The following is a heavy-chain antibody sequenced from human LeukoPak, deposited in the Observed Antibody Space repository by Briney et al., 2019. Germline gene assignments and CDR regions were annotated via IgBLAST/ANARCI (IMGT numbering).Heavy chain of an antibody. CDR1: GYSFTSYW. CDR3: ARGWDSCSSTSCVGGFRH. V-gene: IGHV5-51*01. D-gene: IGHD2-2*01. Sequence: GESLKISCKGSGYSFTSYWIGWVRQMPGKGPEWMGIIYPGDSDTRYSPSFQGQVTISADKSISTAYLQWSSLKASDTAMYYCARGWDSCSSTSCVGGFRHWGQGTLVTVSS. CDR2: IYPGDSDT. J-gene: IGHJ4*02.